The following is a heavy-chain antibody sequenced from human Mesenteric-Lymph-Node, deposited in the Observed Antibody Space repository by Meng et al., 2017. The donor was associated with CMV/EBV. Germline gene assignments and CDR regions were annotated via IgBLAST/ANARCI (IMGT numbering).Heavy chain of an antibody. CDR3: ARDRLTRYSSSSWDY. Sequence: ASVKVSCKASGYRFTAHYIHWVRQAPGQGLEWMGWIIPNSGGTNYAQKFQGRVTMTRDTSISTAYMELSRLRSDDTAVYYCARDRLTRYSSSSWDYWGQGTLVTVSS. CDR2: IIPNSGGT. J-gene: IGHJ4*02. CDR1: GYRFTAHY. D-gene: IGHD6-6*01. V-gene: IGHV1-2*02.